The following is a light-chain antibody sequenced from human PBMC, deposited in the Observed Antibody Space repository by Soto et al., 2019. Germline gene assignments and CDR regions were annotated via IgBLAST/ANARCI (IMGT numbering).Light chain of an antibody. J-gene: IGLJ1*01. V-gene: IGLV1-51*02. CDR1: SSNIRNNY. CDR3: GTWDSSLSAYV. Sequence: QSALTQPPSVSAAPGQKVTISCSGKSSNIRNNYVSWYQQLPGTAPKLLIYENNKRPSGIPDRFAGSKSGTSATLGITGLQTGDEADYYCGTWDSSLSAYVFGTGTKVTVL. CDR2: ENN.